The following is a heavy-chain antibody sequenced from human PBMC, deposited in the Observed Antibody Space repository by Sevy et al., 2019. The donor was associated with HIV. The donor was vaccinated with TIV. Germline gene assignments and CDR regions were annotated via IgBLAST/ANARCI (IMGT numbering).Heavy chain of an antibody. J-gene: IGHJ6*02. V-gene: IGHV3-7*03. CDR2: IKGDGSEK. CDR1: GFTFSHYW. CDR3: ARDCNSATCLSGLDV. Sequence: GGSLRLSCAASGFTFSHYWMTWVRQAPGKGPEWVANIKGDGSEKYYVDSVRGRFTISRDNAKNSLYLQMNSLRGEDTALYYCARDCNSATCLSGLDVWGQGTTVTVSS. D-gene: IGHD1-26*01.